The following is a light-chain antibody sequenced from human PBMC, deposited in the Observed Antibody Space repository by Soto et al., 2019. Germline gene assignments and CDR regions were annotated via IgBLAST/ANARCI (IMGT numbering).Light chain of an antibody. V-gene: IGKV3-11*01. CDR1: QSVSSY. J-gene: IGKJ4*01. Sequence: EIVLTQSPATLSLSPGERATLSCRASQSVSSYLAWYQQKPGQAPWLLIYDASNRATGIPARFSGSGSGTDFTLTISSLEPEDFAVYYCQQRSNWPLTFGGGTKMEIK. CDR2: DAS. CDR3: QQRSNWPLT.